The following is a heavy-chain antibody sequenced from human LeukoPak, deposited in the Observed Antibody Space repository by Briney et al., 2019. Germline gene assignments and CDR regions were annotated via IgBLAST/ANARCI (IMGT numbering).Heavy chain of an antibody. D-gene: IGHD2-15*01. Sequence: ASVKVSCKASGYTFTSYYMHWVRQAPGQGLEWMGIINPSGGSTSYAQKFQGRVTMTRDTSISTAYMELSRLRSDDTAVYYCARTSGYCSGGTCYLDYWGQGTLVTVSS. CDR3: ARTSGYCSGGTCYLDY. CDR1: GYTFTSYY. CDR2: INPSGGST. V-gene: IGHV1-46*01. J-gene: IGHJ4*02.